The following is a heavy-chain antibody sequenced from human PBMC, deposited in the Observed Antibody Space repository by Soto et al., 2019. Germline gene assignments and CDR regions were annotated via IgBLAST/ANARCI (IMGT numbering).Heavy chain of an antibody. CDR1: GYTFTNYD. Sequence: QVQLVQSGAEVKKPGASVNVSCKPSGYTFTNYDINWVRQATGQGLEWMGWTNPKSGYTGSAQKFQGRVTMTRDSSTSTADMELHSLTSEDTAVYFCARTAGDLYDWGQGTLITFSS. J-gene: IGHJ4*02. CDR3: ARTAGDLYD. CDR2: TNPKSGYT. V-gene: IGHV1-8*01. D-gene: IGHD4-17*01.